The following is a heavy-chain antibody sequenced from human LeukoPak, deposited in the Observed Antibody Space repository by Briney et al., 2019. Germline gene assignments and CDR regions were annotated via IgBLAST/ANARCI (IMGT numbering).Heavy chain of an antibody. CDR2: IYYSGST. J-gene: IGHJ4*02. D-gene: IGHD3-3*01. Sequence: PSETLSLTCTVSGGSISSSSYYWGWIRQPPGKGLEWIGSIYYSGSTYYNPSLKSRVTISVDTSKNQFSLKLSSVTAADTAVYYCARDEGDFWSGYYAWGQGTLVTVSS. CDR1: GGSISSSSYY. V-gene: IGHV4-39*07. CDR3: ARDEGDFWSGYYA.